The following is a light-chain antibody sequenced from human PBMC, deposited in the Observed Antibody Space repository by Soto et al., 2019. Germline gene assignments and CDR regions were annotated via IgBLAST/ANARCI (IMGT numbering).Light chain of an antibody. CDR2: DVS. CDR1: SSDVGGYNY. J-gene: IGLJ2*01. CDR3: SSYTSSSTVV. Sequence: QSALTQPASVSGSAGQSITISCTGTSSDVGGYNYVSWYQQHPGKAPKLMIYDVSNRPLGVSNRFSGSKSGNTASLTISGPQAEDQADYYCSSYTSSSTVVFGGGTKLTVL. V-gene: IGLV2-14*01.